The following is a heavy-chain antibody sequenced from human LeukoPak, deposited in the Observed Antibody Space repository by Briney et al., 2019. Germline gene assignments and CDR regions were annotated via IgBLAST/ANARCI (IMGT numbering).Heavy chain of an antibody. Sequence: PGGSLRLSCAASGFTFSSYGMHWVRQAPGKGLEWVAFIRYDGSNKYYADSVKGRFTISRDNSKNTLYLQMNSLRAEDTAVYYCAKGGGSGSLYFENWGQGTLVTVSS. CDR2: IRYDGSNK. CDR3: AKGGGSGSLYFEN. J-gene: IGHJ4*02. V-gene: IGHV3-30*02. CDR1: GFTFSSYG. D-gene: IGHD3-10*01.